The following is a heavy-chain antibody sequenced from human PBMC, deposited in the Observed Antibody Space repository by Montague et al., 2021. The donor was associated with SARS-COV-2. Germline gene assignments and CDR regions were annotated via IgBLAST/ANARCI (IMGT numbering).Heavy chain of an antibody. CDR3: ARMAVAPRPGAYYGMDV. D-gene: IGHD6-6*01. CDR1: GDSVSTHSGD. Sequence: CAISGDSVSTHSGDWVWMRQSPSRGLEWLGRTYYRSQWYNDYAVSLKXRITITPDTSKNLFSLQLRSVTPDDTAVYYCARMAVAPRPGAYYGMDVWSQGTTVTVSS. V-gene: IGHV6-1*01. CDR2: TYYRSQWYN. J-gene: IGHJ6*02.